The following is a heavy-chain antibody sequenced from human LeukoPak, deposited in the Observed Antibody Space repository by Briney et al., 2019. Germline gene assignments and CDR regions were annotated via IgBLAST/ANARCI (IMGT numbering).Heavy chain of an antibody. CDR1: GTTLSSYW. D-gene: IGHD3-10*01. Sequence: GGSLRLSCAASGTTLSSYWMHWVRQVPGKGLVWVSRINSDGSTISYADSVKGRFTISRDNAKTSLYLQMNSLRAEDTAVYYCAKFKGHYGDSEYYFDYWGQGTLVTVSS. CDR2: INSDGSTI. CDR3: AKFKGHYGDSEYYFDY. J-gene: IGHJ4*02. V-gene: IGHV3-74*01.